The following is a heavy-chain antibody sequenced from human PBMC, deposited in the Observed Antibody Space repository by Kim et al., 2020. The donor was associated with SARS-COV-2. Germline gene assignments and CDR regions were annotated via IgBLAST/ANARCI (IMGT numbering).Heavy chain of an antibody. V-gene: IGHV3-23*01. J-gene: IGHJ4*02. CDR3: ASSKRGYSSGSYWDH. D-gene: IGHD3-10*01. CDR2: ISGGGIST. CDR1: GFTFSSFA. Sequence: GGSLRLSCAASGFTFSSFAMSWVRQAPGKGLEWVSTISGGGISTYYANSVKGRFTISRDNSENTLFLQMNNLRVEDTALYYCASSKRGYSSGSYWDHWGQGTLVTVSS.